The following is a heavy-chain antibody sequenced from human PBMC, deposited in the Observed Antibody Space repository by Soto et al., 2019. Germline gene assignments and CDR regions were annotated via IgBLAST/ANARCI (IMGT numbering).Heavy chain of an antibody. CDR3: ASLSGYEETYYYYGMDV. D-gene: IGHD5-12*01. Sequence: GGSLRLSCAASGFTFSSYSMNWVRQAPGKGLEWVSSISSSSSYIYYADSVKGRFTISRDNAKNSLYLQMNSLRAEDTAVYYCASLSGYEETYYYYGMDVWGQGTTVTVFS. J-gene: IGHJ6*02. CDR2: ISSSSSYI. CDR1: GFTFSSYS. V-gene: IGHV3-21*01.